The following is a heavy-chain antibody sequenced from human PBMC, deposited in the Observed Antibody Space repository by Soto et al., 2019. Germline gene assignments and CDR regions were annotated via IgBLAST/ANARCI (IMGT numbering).Heavy chain of an antibody. V-gene: IGHV3-23*01. CDR2: ISGSGANT. CDR3: AKRPLSIITFDY. CDR1: GFTFSSYA. D-gene: IGHD3-16*01. Sequence: PGGSLRLSCAASGFTFSSYAMSWVCRAPGKGLEWVSTISGSGANTFYADSVKGRFTISRDNSKNTLYLQMNSLRAEDTAVYYCAKRPLSIITFDYWGQGTLVTVSS. J-gene: IGHJ4*02.